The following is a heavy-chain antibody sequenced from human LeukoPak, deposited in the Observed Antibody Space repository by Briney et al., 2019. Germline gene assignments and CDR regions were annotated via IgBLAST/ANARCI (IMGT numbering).Heavy chain of an antibody. Sequence: GGSLRLSCAASGFTFSSYSMNWVRQAPGKGLEWVSSISSSSSYIYYADSVKGRFTISRDNAKNSLYLQMNSLRAEDTAVYYCAREACCTVTTDYYYMDVWGKGTTVTVSS. CDR2: ISSSSSYI. CDR1: GFTFSSYS. CDR3: AREACCTVTTDYYYMDV. D-gene: IGHD4-11*01. J-gene: IGHJ6*03. V-gene: IGHV3-21*01.